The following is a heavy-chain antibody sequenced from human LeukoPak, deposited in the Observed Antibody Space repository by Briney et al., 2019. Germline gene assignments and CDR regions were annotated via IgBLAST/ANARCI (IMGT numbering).Heavy chain of an antibody. CDR2: IIPIFGTA. Sequence: GASVTVSCKASGGTFSSYAISWVRQAPGQGLEWMGGIIPIFGTANYAQKFQGRVTITTDESTSTAYMELSSLRSEDTAVYYCAPTGIAARLASWGQGTLVTVSS. V-gene: IGHV1-69*05. CDR3: APTGIAARLAS. J-gene: IGHJ4*02. CDR1: GGTFSSYA. D-gene: IGHD6-6*01.